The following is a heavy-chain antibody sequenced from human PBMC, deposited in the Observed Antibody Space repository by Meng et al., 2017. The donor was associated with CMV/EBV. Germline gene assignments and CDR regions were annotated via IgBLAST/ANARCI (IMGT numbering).Heavy chain of an antibody. D-gene: IGHD3-16*01. V-gene: IGHV4-34*01. CDR2: INHSGST. J-gene: IGHJ1*01. Sequence: SETLSLTCAVYGGSFSGYYWSWIRLPPGKGLEWIGEINHSGSTNYNPSLKSRVTISVDTSKNQFSLKLSSVTAADTAVYYCARLGQYRYFQHWGQGTLVTVSS. CDR1: GGSFSGYY. CDR3: ARLGQYRYFQH.